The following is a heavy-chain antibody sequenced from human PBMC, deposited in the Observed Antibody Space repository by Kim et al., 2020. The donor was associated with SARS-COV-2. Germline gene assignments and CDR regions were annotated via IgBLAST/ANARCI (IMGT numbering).Heavy chain of an antibody. D-gene: IGHD2-15*01. CDR2: ISGSGGST. CDR3: AKDFYWDNSGAGAVDM. V-gene: IGHV3-23*01. J-gene: IGHJ3*02. Sequence: GGSLRLSCAASGFTFSSFAMNWVRQAPGKGLEWVSGISGSGGSTYYADSVKGRFTFSRDNSKNTLYLQMNSLRAEDTAVYDCAKDFYWDNSGAGAVDMWG. CDR1: GFTFSSFA.